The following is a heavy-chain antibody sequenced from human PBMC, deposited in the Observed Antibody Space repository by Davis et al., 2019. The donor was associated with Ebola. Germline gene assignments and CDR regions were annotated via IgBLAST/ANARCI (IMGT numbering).Heavy chain of an antibody. Sequence: GESLKISCAASGFTFSAYSMNWVRQAPGKGLEWVSYISDSSTTIYYADSVKGRFTISRDNAKNSLYLQMNSLRAEDTAVYYCARVLTDKYYYYGMDVWGQGTTVTVSS. CDR2: ISDSSTTI. J-gene: IGHJ6*02. V-gene: IGHV3-48*01. CDR1: GFTFSAYS. D-gene: IGHD3-9*01. CDR3: ARVLTDKYYYYGMDV.